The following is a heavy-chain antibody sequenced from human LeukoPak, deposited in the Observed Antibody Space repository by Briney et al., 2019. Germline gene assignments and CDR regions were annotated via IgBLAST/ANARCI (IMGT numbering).Heavy chain of an antibody. D-gene: IGHD1-20*01. CDR1: GFTFSNYA. CDR3: ARVHNWACLDY. J-gene: IGHJ4*02. V-gene: IGHV3-23*01. Sequence: GGSLRLSCAASGFTFSNYAMSWVRQAPGKGLECVSGISASGGSTYYADSVKGRFTISRDNSKNTLYLQMNSLRVEDTAVYYRARVHNWACLDYWGQGTLVTVSS. CDR2: ISASGGST.